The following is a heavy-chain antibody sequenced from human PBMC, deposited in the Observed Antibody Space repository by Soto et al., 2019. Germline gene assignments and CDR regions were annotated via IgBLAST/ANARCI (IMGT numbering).Heavy chain of an antibody. V-gene: IGHV3-30-3*01. D-gene: IGHD7-27*01. Sequence: PGGSLRLSCAASGYSFPKYPMHWVRQAPGKGPEWVALISYDGTNKFYADSVKGRFTISRDNSKSTLYLQVDSLRPEDAAVYYCARDPKTSGGQHWAFNYFDSWGQGTLVTVSS. CDR3: ARDPKTSGGQHWAFNYFDS. CDR1: GYSFPKYP. J-gene: IGHJ4*02. CDR2: ISYDGTNK.